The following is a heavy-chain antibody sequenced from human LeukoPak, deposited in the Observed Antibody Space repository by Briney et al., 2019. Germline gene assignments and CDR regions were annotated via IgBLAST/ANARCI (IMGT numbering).Heavy chain of an antibody. CDR1: GFTFSSYG. V-gene: IGHV3-30*02. Sequence: GGSLRLSCAASGFTFSSYGMHWVRQAPGKGLEWVAFIRYDGSNKYYADSVKGRFSISRDNSKNTLYLQMNSLRAEDTAVYYCAKRPRTTVPSQPPFFDYWGQGTLVTVSS. J-gene: IGHJ4*02. D-gene: IGHD4-17*01. CDR2: IRYDGSNK. CDR3: AKRPRTTVPSQPPFFDY.